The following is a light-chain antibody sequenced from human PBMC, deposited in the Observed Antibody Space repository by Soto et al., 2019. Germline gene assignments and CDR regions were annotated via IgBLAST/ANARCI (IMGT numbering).Light chain of an antibody. CDR1: SSDVGGYNY. J-gene: IGLJ2*01. V-gene: IGLV2-14*03. CDR3: STSTRTTPSV. CDR2: DVS. Sequence: QSALTQPASVSGSPGQSITISCTGTSSDVGGYNYVSWYQQHPGKAPKLMIYDVSNRPSGVSHRSAGSKSGNAASLTTSGLRAEDEADYCGSTSTRTTPSVFGRGTTLTVL.